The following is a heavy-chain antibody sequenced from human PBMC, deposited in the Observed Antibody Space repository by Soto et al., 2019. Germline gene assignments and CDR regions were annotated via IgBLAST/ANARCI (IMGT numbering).Heavy chain of an antibody. CDR1: GFTFSDYY. J-gene: IGHJ4*02. CDR2: ISSSGSTI. CDR3: ARGTLTYYDYIWGSYRALDY. D-gene: IGHD3-16*01. Sequence: QVQLVESGGGLVKPGGSLRLSCAASGFTFSDYYMSWIRQAPGKGLEWVSYISSSGSTIYYADSVKGRFTIFRDNAKNSLYLQMNSLRAEDTAVYYCARGTLTYYDYIWGSYRALDYWGQGTLVTVSS. V-gene: IGHV3-11*01.